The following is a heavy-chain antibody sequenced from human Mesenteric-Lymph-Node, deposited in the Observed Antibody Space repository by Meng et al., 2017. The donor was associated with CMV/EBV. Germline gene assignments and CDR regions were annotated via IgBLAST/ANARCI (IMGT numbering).Heavy chain of an antibody. CDR3: ARPHYYGSGSSPWFDP. J-gene: IGHJ5*02. Sequence: QLQLQASGPGRVKPSETLSLTCTVSGGSISSSSYYWGWIRQPPGKGLEWIGSIYYSGSTYYNPSLKSRVTISVDTSKNQFSLKLSSVTAADTAVYYCARPHYYGSGSSPWFDPWGQGTLVTVSS. D-gene: IGHD3-10*01. V-gene: IGHV4-39*01. CDR1: GGSISSSSYY. CDR2: IYYSGST.